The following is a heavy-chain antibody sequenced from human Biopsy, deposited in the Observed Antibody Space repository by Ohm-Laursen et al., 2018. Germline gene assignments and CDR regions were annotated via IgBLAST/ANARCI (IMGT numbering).Heavy chain of an antibody. Sequence: SVKVSCKASGYTFTGYHVHWVRQAPGQGLEWMGWINAKTGDTYYAQKFQGRVTMTRDTSISTAYVDLSSLRSDDTAVYYCTRGGYYYDSLAYYYWFDPWGQGTLVTVSS. CDR1: GYTFTGYH. CDR2: INAKTGDT. V-gene: IGHV1-2*02. D-gene: IGHD3-22*01. J-gene: IGHJ5*02. CDR3: TRGGYYYDSLAYYYWFDP.